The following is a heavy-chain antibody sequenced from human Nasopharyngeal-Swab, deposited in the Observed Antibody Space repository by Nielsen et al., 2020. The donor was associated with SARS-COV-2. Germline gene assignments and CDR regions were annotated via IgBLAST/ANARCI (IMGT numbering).Heavy chain of an antibody. J-gene: IGHJ4*02. CDR2: INGDGGST. CDR1: GFTFSVYW. D-gene: IGHD5-24*01. V-gene: IGHV3-74*01. CDR3: ARGGRNGYNYNLNS. Sequence: GGSLRLSCAASGFTFSVYWMHWVRQTPGKGLVWVSRINGDGGSTNYADSVKGRFTISRDTAANTVYLLMNSLRAEDTALYFCARGGRNGYNYNLNSWGQGTLVTVSS.